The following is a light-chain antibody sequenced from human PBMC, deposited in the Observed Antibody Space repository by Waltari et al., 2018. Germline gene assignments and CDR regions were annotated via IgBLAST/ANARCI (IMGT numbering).Light chain of an antibody. V-gene: IGKV3-11*01. CDR3: QQRSNYT. J-gene: IGKJ2*01. CDR2: EAS. Sequence: EVVLTQSPATLSVSPGERATPSCRARQSVSSYLAWYQQKPGQAPRLLIYEASNRATGIPARFSGSGSGTDFTLTISSLEPEDFAVYYCQQRSNYTFGQGTKLEIK. CDR1: QSVSSY.